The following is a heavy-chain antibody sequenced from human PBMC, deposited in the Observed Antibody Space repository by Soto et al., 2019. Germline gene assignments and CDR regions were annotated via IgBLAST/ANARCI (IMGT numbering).Heavy chain of an antibody. CDR1: GFTFSSNG. V-gene: IGHV3-33*01. D-gene: IGHD4-17*01. CDR2: IWYDGSNK. Sequence: GGSLRLSCAASGFTFSSNGIHWVRQAPGKGLEWVAIIWYDGSNKYYADSVKGRFTISRDNSKNTLYLQMNSLRAEDTAVYYCARDPRKTSVTTSLDYWGQGTLVTVSS. J-gene: IGHJ4*02. CDR3: ARDPRKTSVTTSLDY.